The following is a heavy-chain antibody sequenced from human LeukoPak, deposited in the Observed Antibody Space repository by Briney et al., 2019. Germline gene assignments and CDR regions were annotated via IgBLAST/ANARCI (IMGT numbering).Heavy chain of an antibody. CDR1: GYSFTHLR. Sequence: GESLKISCKGSGYSFTHLRLGWVRQMPGKGLDWMGIIYPADSDTVYSPSFQGQVTISADKSISTAYLQWSSLKASDTAMYYCARYSVAGARYDAFDIWGQGTMVTVSS. J-gene: IGHJ3*02. D-gene: IGHD6-13*01. CDR2: IYPADSDT. V-gene: IGHV5-51*01. CDR3: ARYSVAGARYDAFDI.